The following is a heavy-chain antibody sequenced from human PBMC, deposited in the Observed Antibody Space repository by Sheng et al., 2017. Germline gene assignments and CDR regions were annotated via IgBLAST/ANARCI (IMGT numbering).Heavy chain of an antibody. CDR3: AGGACTGGCYFDY. J-gene: IGHJ4*03. V-gene: IGHV1-46*01. CDR2: INPSGDST. D-gene: IGHD2-8*02. Sequence: QVQLVQSGAEVKAPGASLKVSCKASGYTFTTYYIHWVRQAPGQGLEWMGVINPSGDSTTYAQKFQGRVTMTRDTSTSTIYMELSSLRSEDTAVYYCAGGACTGGCYFDYWGPGNPWITVSS. CDR1: GYTFTTYY.